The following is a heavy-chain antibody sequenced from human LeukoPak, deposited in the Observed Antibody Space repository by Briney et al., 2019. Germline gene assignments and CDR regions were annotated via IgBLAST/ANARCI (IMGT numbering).Heavy chain of an antibody. D-gene: IGHD1-1*01. CDR1: GGSISSGGYF. Sequence: SETLSLTCTVSGGSISSGGYFWTWIRQPPGKGLEWIGYIHYSGSTNYNPSLKSRVTISVDTSKNQFSLKLISVTAADTAVYYCARGQLGLSYFDYWGQGTLVTVSS. J-gene: IGHJ4*02. V-gene: IGHV4-61*08. CDR2: IHYSGST. CDR3: ARGQLGLSYFDY.